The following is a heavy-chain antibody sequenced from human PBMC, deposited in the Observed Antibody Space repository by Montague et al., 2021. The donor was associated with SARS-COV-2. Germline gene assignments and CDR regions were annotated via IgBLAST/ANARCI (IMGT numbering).Heavy chain of an antibody. CDR3: AKDSYYYGLGYGMDV. CDR1: GFTFSNSA. J-gene: IGHJ6*02. CDR2: SSGSDGGT. D-gene: IGHD3-10*01. Sequence: SLSLSCAASGFTFSNSAMNWVRQAPGKGLEWVSGSSGSDGGTHYADSVXGRFTISRDNSKNVLYLQMNSLRAEDTALYYCAKDSYYYGLGYGMDVWGQGTTVTVSS. V-gene: IGHV3-23*01.